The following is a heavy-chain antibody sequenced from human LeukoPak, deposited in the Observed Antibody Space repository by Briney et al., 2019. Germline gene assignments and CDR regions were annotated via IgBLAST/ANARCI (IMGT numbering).Heavy chain of an antibody. D-gene: IGHD6-13*01. Sequence: PGGSLRLSCAASGFTFSSYAMTWVRQAPGRGLEWVSATSGSGDKTYYADSVQGRFTISRDNSKNTLHLQMNSLRPEDTAIYYCAKAISQQLVRYSQAWGQGTLVTVSS. V-gene: IGHV3-23*01. J-gene: IGHJ1*01. CDR2: TSGSGDKT. CDR3: AKAISQQLVRYSQA. CDR1: GFTFSSYA.